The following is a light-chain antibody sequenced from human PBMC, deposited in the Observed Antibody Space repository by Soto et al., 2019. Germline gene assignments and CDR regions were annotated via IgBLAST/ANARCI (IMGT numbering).Light chain of an antibody. CDR2: DVY. CDR1: SSDVGRYNF. CDR3: SSYTSSSTDV. V-gene: IGLV2-14*01. Sequence: QSALTQPASVSGSPGQSITISCSGTSSDVGRYNFVSWYQQHAGKVPKLMIYDVYKRPSGVSDRFSGSKSGNTASLTISGLQAEDEADYYCSSYTSSSTDVFGTGTKVTVL. J-gene: IGLJ1*01.